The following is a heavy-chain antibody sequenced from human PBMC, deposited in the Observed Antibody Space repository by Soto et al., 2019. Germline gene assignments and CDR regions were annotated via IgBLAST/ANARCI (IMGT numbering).Heavy chain of an antibody. J-gene: IGHJ6*02. V-gene: IGHV3-15*07. D-gene: IGHD2-15*01. CDR3: TTGSVEGV. CDR1: GFSFSNAW. Sequence: EVQLVESGGGLVKPGGSLGLSCAGSGFSFSNAWMNWVRQAPGKGLEWVGRIKRKIDGEATDYAAPVKGRFTVSRDDSKSALYLHMNSLKGDDTAVYYCTTGSVEGVWGQGTTVTVSS. CDR2: IKRKIDGEAT.